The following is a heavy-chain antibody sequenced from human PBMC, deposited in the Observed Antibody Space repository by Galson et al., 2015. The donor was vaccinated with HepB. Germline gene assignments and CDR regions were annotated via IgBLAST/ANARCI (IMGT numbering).Heavy chain of an antibody. D-gene: IGHD3-10*01. CDR2: IDGRSTTI. V-gene: IGHV3-48*01. J-gene: IGHJ4*02. Sequence: SLRLSCAASGFTFSGNAMNWVRQAPGKGLEWVSHIDGRSTTIYYADSVKGRFTISRDNAKNSLFLQMTGLRVEDTAVYYCARYGLGRNYYDPFDQWGQGTLVTVSS. CDR1: GFTFSGNA. CDR3: ARYGLGRNYYDPFDQ.